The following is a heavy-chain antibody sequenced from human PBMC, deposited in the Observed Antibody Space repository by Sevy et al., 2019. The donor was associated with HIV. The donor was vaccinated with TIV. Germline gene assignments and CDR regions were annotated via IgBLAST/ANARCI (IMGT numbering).Heavy chain of an antibody. J-gene: IGHJ5*02. Sequence: GWSLRLSCVGSGFTFREYSMNWVRQAPGKGLEWVSYISGSSTTIEHADSVKGRFSISRDNADNSVFLQMNRLRVEDTAVYYCARSLAAAENWFDPWGQGTLVTVSS. CDR2: ISGSSTTI. CDR1: GFTFREYS. CDR3: ARSLAAAENWFDP. V-gene: IGHV3-48*01. D-gene: IGHD6-13*01.